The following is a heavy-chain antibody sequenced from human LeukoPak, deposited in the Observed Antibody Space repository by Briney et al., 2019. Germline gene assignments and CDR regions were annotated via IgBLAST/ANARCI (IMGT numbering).Heavy chain of an antibody. CDR1: GFTFSSYS. D-gene: IGHD4-23*01. V-gene: IGHV3-21*01. J-gene: IGHJ6*02. Sequence: GGSLRLSCAASGFTFSSYSMNWVRQAPGKGLEWVSSISSSSSYIYYADSVKGRFTISRDNSKNTLYLQMNSLRAEDTAMYYCARDLTTVVTPVYYYYAMDVWGQGTTVTVSS. CDR3: ARDLTTVVTPVYYYYAMDV. CDR2: ISSSSSYI.